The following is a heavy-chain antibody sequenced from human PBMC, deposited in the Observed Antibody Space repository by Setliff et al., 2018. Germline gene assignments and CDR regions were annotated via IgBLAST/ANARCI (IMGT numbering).Heavy chain of an antibody. V-gene: IGHV2-5*02. CDR1: GFSLTTSGVG. CDR3: VHRPGYCFTTTCWNFDY. J-gene: IGHJ4*02. Sequence: SGPTLVNPTQTLTLTCTFSGFSLTTSGVGVGWARQPPGKALEWLAIIFWDDDKRYSPSLKNRLTITKDSLKRQVVLTMTNVDPVDTATYYCVHRPGYCFTTTCWNFDYWGQGALVTVS. CDR2: IFWDDDK. D-gene: IGHD2-2*01.